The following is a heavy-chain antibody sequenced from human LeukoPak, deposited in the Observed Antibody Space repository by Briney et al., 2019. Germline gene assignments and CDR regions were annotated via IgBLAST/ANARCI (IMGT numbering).Heavy chain of an antibody. V-gene: IGHV1-69*13. J-gene: IGHJ6*02. Sequence: ASVKVFCKASGGTFFSYALRWVRQAPGQRLELMGGIIPICGTANYAQKFQGRVTITADESTSTAYMELSSLRSEDTAVYYCARGDYYDSSGYTEYYYYGMDVWGQGTTVTVSS. CDR3: ARGDYYDSSGYTEYYYYGMDV. CDR2: IIPICGTA. D-gene: IGHD3-22*01. CDR1: GGTFFSYA.